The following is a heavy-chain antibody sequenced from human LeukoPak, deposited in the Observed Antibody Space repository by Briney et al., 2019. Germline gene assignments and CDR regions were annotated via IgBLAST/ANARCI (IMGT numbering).Heavy chain of an antibody. V-gene: IGHV3-23*01. D-gene: IGHD2-2*01. Sequence: GGSLRLPCAASGFTFSSYAMSWVRQAPGKGLEWVSAISGSGGSTYYADSVKGRFTISRDNSKNTLYLQMNSLRAEDTAVYYCAKEGGVGIVVVPAETFDYWGQGTLVTVSS. CDR3: AKEGGVGIVVVPAETFDY. CDR1: GFTFSSYA. CDR2: ISGSGGST. J-gene: IGHJ4*02.